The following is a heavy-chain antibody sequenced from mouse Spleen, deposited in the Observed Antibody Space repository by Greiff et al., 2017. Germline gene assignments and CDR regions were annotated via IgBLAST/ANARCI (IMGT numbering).Heavy chain of an antibody. CDR1: GFTFSDYY. J-gene: IGHJ2*01. CDR2: INYDGSST. D-gene: IGHD2-3*01. V-gene: IGHV5-16*01. Sequence: EVQLVESEGGLVQPGSSMKLSCTASGFTFSDYYMAWVRQVPEKGLEWVANINYDGSSTYYLDSLKSRFIISRDNAKNILYLQMSSLKSEDTATYYCARDRLLSFDYWGQGTTLTVSS. CDR3: ARDRLLSFDY.